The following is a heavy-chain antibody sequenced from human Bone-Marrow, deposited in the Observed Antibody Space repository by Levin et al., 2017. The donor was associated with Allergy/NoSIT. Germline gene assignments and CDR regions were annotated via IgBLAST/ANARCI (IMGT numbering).Heavy chain of an antibody. CDR3: ARDYFIADQLGYYYYYGMDV. J-gene: IGHJ6*02. CDR1: GGSISSYY. V-gene: IGHV4-59*01. Sequence: ASETLSLTCTVSGGSISSYYWSWIRQPPGKGLEWIGYIYYSGSTNYNPSLKSRVTISVDTSKNQFSLKLSSVTAADTAVYYCARDYFIADQLGYYYYYGMDVWGQGTTVTVSS. CDR2: IYYSGST. D-gene: IGHD2-2*01.